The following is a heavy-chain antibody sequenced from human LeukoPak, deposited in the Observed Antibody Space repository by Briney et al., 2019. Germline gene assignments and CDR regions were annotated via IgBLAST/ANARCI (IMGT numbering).Heavy chain of an antibody. CDR1: GGSISSYY. Sequence: SETLSLTCTISGGSISSYYWSWIRQPPGKGLEWIGYIYYSGSTNYNPSLKSRVTISVDTSKNQFSLKLSSVTAADTAVYYCARDLRYCSGGSCYHWFDPWGQGTLVTVSS. D-gene: IGHD2-15*01. V-gene: IGHV4-59*01. CDR2: IYYSGST. CDR3: ARDLRYCSGGSCYHWFDP. J-gene: IGHJ5*02.